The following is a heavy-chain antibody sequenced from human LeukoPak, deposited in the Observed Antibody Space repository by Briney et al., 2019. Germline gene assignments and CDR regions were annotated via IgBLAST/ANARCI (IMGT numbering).Heavy chain of an antibody. Sequence: GGSLRLSCAASGSTFDDYGMSWVRQAPGKGLEWVSGINWNGGSTGYADSVKGRFTISRDNAKNSLYLQMNSLRAEDTALYHCARAIAAAGYDAFDIWGQGTMVTVSS. D-gene: IGHD6-13*01. CDR1: GSTFDDYG. CDR2: INWNGGST. V-gene: IGHV3-20*01. J-gene: IGHJ3*02. CDR3: ARAIAAAGYDAFDI.